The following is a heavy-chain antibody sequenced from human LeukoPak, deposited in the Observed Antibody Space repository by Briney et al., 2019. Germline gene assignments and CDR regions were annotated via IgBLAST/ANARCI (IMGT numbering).Heavy chain of an antibody. CDR1: GGSFSGYY. Sequence: SETLSLTCAVYGGSFSGYYWSWIRQPPVKGLEWIGEINHSGSTNYNPSLKSRVTISVDTSKNQLSLKLSSVTAADTAVYYCAGGLSYYFDSSGYSLAYWGQGTLVTVSS. CDR2: INHSGST. D-gene: IGHD3-22*01. V-gene: IGHV4-34*01. CDR3: AGGLSYYFDSSGYSLAY. J-gene: IGHJ4*02.